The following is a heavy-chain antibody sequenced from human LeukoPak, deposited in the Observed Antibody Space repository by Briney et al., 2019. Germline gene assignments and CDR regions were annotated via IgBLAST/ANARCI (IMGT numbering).Heavy chain of an antibody. CDR2: MNPNSGNT. Sequence: GASVKVSCKASGYTFTSYDINWVRQATGQGLEWMGWMNPNSGNTGYAQKFQGRVTMTRNTSISTAYMELSSLRSEDTAVYYCARGRSTINRRYFDYWGQGTLVTVSS. CDR3: ARGRSTINRRYFDY. CDR1: GYTFTSYD. D-gene: IGHD1-14*01. J-gene: IGHJ4*02. V-gene: IGHV1-8*01.